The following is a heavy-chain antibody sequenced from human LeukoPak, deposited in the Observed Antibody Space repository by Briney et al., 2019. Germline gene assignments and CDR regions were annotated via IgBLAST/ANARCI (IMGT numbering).Heavy chain of an antibody. CDR3: ARGLGGSGSYYPRARGNWFDP. J-gene: IGHJ5*02. D-gene: IGHD3-10*01. Sequence: SETLSLTCAVYGGFFSGYYWSWIRQPPGKGLEWIGEINHSGSTNYNPSLKSRVTISVDTSKNQFSLKLSSVTAADTAVYYCARGLGGSGSYYPRARGNWFDPWGQGTLVTVSP. CDR2: INHSGST. CDR1: GGFFSGYY. V-gene: IGHV4-34*01.